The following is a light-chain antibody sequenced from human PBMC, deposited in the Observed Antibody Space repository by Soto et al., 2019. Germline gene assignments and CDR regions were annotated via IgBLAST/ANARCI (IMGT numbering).Light chain of an antibody. CDR2: GAS. CDR3: QQYGSSPIT. CDR1: QRVSSSY. Sequence: ELVLTQSPGTLSLSPGERPTLSCRATQRVSSSYLAWYQQKPGQAPRXXIYGASSRATGIPDRFSGSGSGTDFTLTISRLEPEDFAVYYGQQYGSSPITFCQGTRLEIK. V-gene: IGKV3-20*01. J-gene: IGKJ5*01.